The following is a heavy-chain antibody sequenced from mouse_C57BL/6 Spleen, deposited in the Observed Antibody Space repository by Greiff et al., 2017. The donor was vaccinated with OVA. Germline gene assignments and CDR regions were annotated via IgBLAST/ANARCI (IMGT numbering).Heavy chain of an antibody. CDR3: ARARSTMVTTGYFDY. D-gene: IGHD2-2*01. CDR1: GYTFTSYW. CDR2: IHPNSGST. J-gene: IGHJ2*01. Sequence: QVQLQQPGAELVKPGASVKLSCKASGYTFTSYWMPWVKQRPGQGLEWIGMIHPNSGSTNYNEKFKRKATLTVDKSSSTAYMQLSSLISEDSAVYYCARARSTMVTTGYFDYWGQGTTLTVSS. V-gene: IGHV1-64*01.